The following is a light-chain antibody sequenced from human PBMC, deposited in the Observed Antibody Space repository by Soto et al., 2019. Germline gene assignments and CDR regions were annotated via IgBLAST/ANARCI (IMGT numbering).Light chain of an antibody. Sequence: AIRMTQSPSSLSASTGDRVTITCRASQGISSYLAWYQQKPGKAPKLLIYAASTLQSGVPSRFRGSGSGTDFTLTISCLQSEDFATYYCQQYYSYPITFGQGTRLEIK. CDR3: QQYYSYPIT. CDR1: QGISSY. CDR2: AAS. J-gene: IGKJ5*01. V-gene: IGKV1-8*01.